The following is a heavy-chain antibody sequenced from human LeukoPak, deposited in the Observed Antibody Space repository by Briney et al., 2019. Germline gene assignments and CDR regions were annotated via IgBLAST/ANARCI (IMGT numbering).Heavy chain of an antibody. CDR2: IGTASDT. CDR1: GFTFSSFD. Sequence: GGSLRLSCAASGFTFSSFDMHWVRQPTGRGLEWVTTIGTASDTYYPGSVEGRFTLSRDNAKNSLYLQMNSLTAGDTAVYYCARGPPRGKYYYMDVWGKGTTVTVSS. V-gene: IGHV3-13*01. CDR3: ARGPPRGKYYYMDV. J-gene: IGHJ6*03. D-gene: IGHD1-1*01.